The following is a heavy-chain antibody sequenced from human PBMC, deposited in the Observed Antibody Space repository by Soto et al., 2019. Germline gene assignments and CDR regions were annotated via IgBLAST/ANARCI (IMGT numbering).Heavy chain of an antibody. CDR1: GFTFSSYA. J-gene: IGHJ1*01. V-gene: IGHV3-64*01. CDR2: ISNNEGYT. CDR3: ARDSRPYCGGDCFREYFQS. D-gene: IGHD2-21*02. Sequence: GGSLRLSCAASGFTFSSYAMHWVRQAPGKGLEYVSGISNNEGYTYYAHSVKGRFTISRDNSKNMLYLQMGSLRAEDMAVYYCARDSRPYCGGDCFREYFQSWGQGTLVTVSS.